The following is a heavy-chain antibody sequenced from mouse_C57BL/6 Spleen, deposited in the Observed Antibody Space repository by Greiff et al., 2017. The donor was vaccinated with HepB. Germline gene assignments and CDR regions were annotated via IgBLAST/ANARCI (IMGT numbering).Heavy chain of an antibody. V-gene: IGHV3-6*01. J-gene: IGHJ4*01. CDR3: ARWSMDY. Sequence: EVKLVESGPGLVKPSQSLSLTCSVTGYSITSGYYWNWIRQFPGTKLEWMGYISYDGSNNYNPSLKNRISITRDTSKNQFFLKLNSVTTEDTATYYCARWSMDYWGQGPSVTVSS. CDR1: GYSITSGYY. CDR2: ISYDGSN.